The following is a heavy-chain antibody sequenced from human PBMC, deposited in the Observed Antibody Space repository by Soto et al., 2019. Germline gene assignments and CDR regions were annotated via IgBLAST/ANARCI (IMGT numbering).Heavy chain of an antibody. CDR3: AHRSLWFGANWFDP. J-gene: IGHJ5*02. Sequence: QITLKESGPPLVKPTQTLTLTCTFSGFSLSTSGVGVGWIRQPPGKALEWLALIYWDDDKRYSPSLKSRLTITKDTSKNQVVLTMTNMDPVDTATYYCAHRSLWFGANWFDPWGQGTLVTVSS. V-gene: IGHV2-5*02. D-gene: IGHD3-10*01. CDR2: IYWDDDK. CDR1: GFSLSTSGVG.